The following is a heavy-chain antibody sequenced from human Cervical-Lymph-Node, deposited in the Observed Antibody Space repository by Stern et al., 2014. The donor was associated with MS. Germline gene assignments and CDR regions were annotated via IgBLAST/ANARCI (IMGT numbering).Heavy chain of an antibody. CDR2: VYPGDSDT. J-gene: IGHJ5*02. D-gene: IGHD6-19*01. CDR1: GYSFTSYW. CDR3: ARQSSTGWSAFDP. V-gene: IGHV5-51*01. Sequence: VQLVESGAEMKKPGESLKISCKASGYSFTSYWIAWVRQMPGKGLEWMGIVYPGDSDTRYNWAFQGQITISDDKSTNTAYLQWNSLQASDSGIYYCARQSSTGWSAFDPWGQGTPVTVSS.